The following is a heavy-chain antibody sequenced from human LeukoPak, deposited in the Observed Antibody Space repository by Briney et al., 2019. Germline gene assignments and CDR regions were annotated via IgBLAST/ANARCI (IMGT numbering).Heavy chain of an antibody. Sequence: GGSLRLSCAASGFTFSSYWMHWVRQAPGKGLEWVSAISGSGGSTYYADSVKGRFTISRDNSKNTLYLQMNSLRAEDTAVYYCAKDPNVYSGSPGGYFDYWGQGTLVTVSS. V-gene: IGHV3-23*01. J-gene: IGHJ4*02. CDR3: AKDPNVYSGSPGGYFDY. D-gene: IGHD1-26*01. CDR1: GFTFSSYW. CDR2: ISGSGGST.